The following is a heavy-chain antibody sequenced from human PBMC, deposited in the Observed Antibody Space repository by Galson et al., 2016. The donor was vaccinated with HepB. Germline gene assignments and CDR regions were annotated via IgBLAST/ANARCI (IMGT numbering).Heavy chain of an antibody. J-gene: IGHJ5*02. D-gene: IGHD6-13*01. Sequence: QSGAEVKKPGESLRISCKTSGFSFTSYWINWVRQMPGKGLEWMGRIDPTDSYTNYNPSFQGHVTTSADKSITTAYLQWNSLKASDTAMYYCARQGPSSSWYGVYNWFDPWGQGTLVTVSS. CDR2: IDPTDSYT. CDR1: GFSFTSYW. CDR3: ARQGPSSSWYGVYNWFDP. V-gene: IGHV5-10-1*01.